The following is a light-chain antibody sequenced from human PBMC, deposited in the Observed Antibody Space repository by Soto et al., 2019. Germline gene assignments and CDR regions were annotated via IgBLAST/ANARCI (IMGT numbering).Light chain of an antibody. CDR2: DAS. CDR1: QSVSSH. J-gene: IGKJ5*01. V-gene: IGKV3-11*01. Sequence: PGERATLSFRASQSVSSHLAWFQQRPGQAPRLLIYDASNRATGIPARFSGRGSGTDFTLTISSLEPEDFAVYYCQQRSSAITFGQGTRLEI. CDR3: QQRSSAIT.